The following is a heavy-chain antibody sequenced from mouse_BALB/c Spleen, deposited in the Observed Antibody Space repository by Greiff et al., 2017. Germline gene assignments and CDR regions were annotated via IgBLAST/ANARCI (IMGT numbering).Heavy chain of an antibody. CDR1: GYSITSDYA. V-gene: IGHV3-2*02. CDR2: ISYSGST. CDR3: AREGIYYGNYAAWFAY. Sequence: DVKLQESGPGLVKPSQSLSLTCTVTGYSITSDYAWNWIRQFPGNKLEWMGYISYSGSTSYNPSLKSRISITRDTSKNQFFLQLNSVTTEDTATYYCAREGIYYGNYAAWFAYWGQGTLVTVSA. J-gene: IGHJ3*01. D-gene: IGHD2-1*01.